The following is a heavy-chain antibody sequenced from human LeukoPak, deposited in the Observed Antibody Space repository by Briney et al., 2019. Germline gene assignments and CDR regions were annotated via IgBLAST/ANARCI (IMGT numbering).Heavy chain of an antibody. CDR3: ARDALRGARPYYYYYYMDV. D-gene: IGHD1-26*01. CDR2: ISYDGSNK. V-gene: IGHV3-30*04. J-gene: IGHJ6*03. Sequence: SGGSLRLSCAASGFTFSSYAMHWVRQAPGKGLEWVAVISYDGSNKYYADSVKGRFTISRDNSKNTLYLQMNSLRAEDTAVYYCARDALRGARPYYYYYYMDVWGKGTTVTVSS. CDR1: GFTFSSYA.